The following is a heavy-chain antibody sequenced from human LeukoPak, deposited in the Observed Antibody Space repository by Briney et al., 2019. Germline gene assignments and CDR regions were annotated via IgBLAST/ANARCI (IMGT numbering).Heavy chain of an antibody. J-gene: IGHJ4*02. D-gene: IGHD2-2*01. CDR3: ARTAAIERVDY. CDR2: IRYDGNNK. V-gene: IGHV3-30*02. Sequence: GGSLRLSCAASGFTFSTCGMHWVRQAPGKGLEWVTYIRYDGNNKFYADSVKGRFTISRDNSKNTLYLQMSSLRAEGTALYYCARTAAIERVDYWGQGTLVTVSS. CDR1: GFTFSTCG.